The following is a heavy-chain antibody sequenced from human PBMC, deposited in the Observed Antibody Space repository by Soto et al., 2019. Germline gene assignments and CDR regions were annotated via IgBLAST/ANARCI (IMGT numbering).Heavy chain of an antibody. V-gene: IGHV1-46*01. CDR2: INPSGGST. J-gene: IGHJ4*02. Sequence: ASVKVSCKASGFTFTSYYMHWVRQAPGQGLEWMGIINPSGGSTSYAQKFQGRVTMTRDTSTSTVYMELSNLRSEDTAVYYCARMDCSGGSCYSDFDYWGQGTLVTVSS. CDR1: GFTFTSYY. CDR3: ARMDCSGGSCYSDFDY. D-gene: IGHD2-15*01.